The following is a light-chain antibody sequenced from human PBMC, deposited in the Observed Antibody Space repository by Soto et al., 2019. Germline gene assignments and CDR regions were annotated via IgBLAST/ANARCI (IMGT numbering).Light chain of an antibody. V-gene: IGLV2-14*01. Sequence: QSVLTQPASVSGSPGQSITVSCTGSTTDIGTYNYVSWYQQLPGKAPKLIIFEVTNRPSGVPDRFSGSKSGNTASLTISGLQTEDEADYYCASFTTSSTRVFGSGTKVTV. CDR2: EVT. J-gene: IGLJ1*01. CDR3: ASFTTSSTRV. CDR1: TTDIGTYNY.